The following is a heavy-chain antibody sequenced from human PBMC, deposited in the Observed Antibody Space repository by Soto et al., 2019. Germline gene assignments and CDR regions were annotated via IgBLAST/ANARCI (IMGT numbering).Heavy chain of an antibody. J-gene: IGHJ4*02. CDR2: INLDGSHT. V-gene: IGHV3-74*01. D-gene: IGHD5-12*01. CDR3: ATGGSGYANY. CDR1: GFTFSSYW. Sequence: EVQLVESGGGLVQPGGSLRLSCVASGFTFSSYWMHWVRQSPGKGLVWLSRINLDGSHTNYGDSVKGRFTISRDKAKNTLLLQMNSLRADDTAVYYCATGGSGYANYWGQGTLVTVSS.